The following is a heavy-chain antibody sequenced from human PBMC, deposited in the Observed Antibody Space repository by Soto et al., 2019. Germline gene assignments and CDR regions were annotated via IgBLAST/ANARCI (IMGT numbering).Heavy chain of an antibody. CDR3: ARDGRGRAAAGGFDY. CDR2: INWNGGST. CDR1: GFTFDDYG. D-gene: IGHD6-13*01. V-gene: IGHV3-20*04. Sequence: EVQLVESGGGVVRPGGSLRLSCAASGFTFDDYGMSWVRQAPGKGLEWVSGINWNGGSTAYADSVKGRFTISRDNAKNSLYMQMTSLRAEDTALYYCARDGRGRAAAGGFDYWGQGTLVTVSS. J-gene: IGHJ4*02.